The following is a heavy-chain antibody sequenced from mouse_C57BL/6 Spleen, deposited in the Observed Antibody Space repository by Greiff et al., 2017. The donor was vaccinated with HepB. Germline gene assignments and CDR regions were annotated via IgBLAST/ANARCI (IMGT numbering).Heavy chain of an antibody. V-gene: IGHV1-54*01. J-gene: IGHJ4*01. Sequence: VQLQESGAELVRPGTSVKVSCKASGYAFTNYLIEWVKQRPGQGLEWIGVINPGSGGTNYNEKFKGKATLTADKSSSTAYMQLSSLTSEDSAVYFCARCSSLRAMDYWGQGTSVTVSS. CDR1: GYAFTNYL. D-gene: IGHD1-1*01. CDR2: INPGSGGT. CDR3: ARCSSLRAMDY.